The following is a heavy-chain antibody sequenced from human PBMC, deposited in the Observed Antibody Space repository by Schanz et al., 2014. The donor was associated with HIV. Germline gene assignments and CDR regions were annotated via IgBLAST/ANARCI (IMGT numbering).Heavy chain of an antibody. CDR1: GFTFSKYA. V-gene: IGHV3-23*01. Sequence: EVQLLESGGGLVQPGGSLRLSCEASGFTFSKYAMSWVRQAPGKGLEWVSRINSNEGTTDYADSVKGRFTISRDNAKNTLYLQMNSLRAEDTAVYYCARDLNVGRHFDHWGQGTLVTVSS. CDR2: INSNEGTT. CDR3: ARDLNVGRHFDH. D-gene: IGHD1-26*01. J-gene: IGHJ4*02.